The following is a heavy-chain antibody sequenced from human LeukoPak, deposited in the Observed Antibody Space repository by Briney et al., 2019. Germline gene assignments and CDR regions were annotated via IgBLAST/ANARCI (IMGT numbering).Heavy chain of an antibody. CDR1: GGSISSSSYY. CDR3: ARHRQWLVPYYYMDV. J-gene: IGHJ6*03. Sequence: SETLSLTCTVSGGSISSSSYYWGWIRQPPGKGLEWIGSIYYSGGTYYNPSLKSRVTISVDTSKNQFSLKLSSVTAADTAVYYCARHRQWLVPYYYMDVWGKGTTVTISS. CDR2: IYYSGGT. V-gene: IGHV4-39*01. D-gene: IGHD6-19*01.